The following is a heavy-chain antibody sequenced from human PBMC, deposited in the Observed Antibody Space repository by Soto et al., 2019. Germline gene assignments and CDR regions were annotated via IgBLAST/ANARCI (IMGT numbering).Heavy chain of an antibody. CDR1: GFTFSSYA. CDR2: ISSNGGST. D-gene: IGHD5-12*01. J-gene: IGHJ4*02. Sequence: EVQLVESGGGLVQPGGSLRLSCAASGFTFSSYAMHWVRQAPGKGLEYVSAISSNGGSTYYANSVKGRFTISRDNSKNTLYLQMGSLRAEDMAVYYCARDLSRGVATMGAFDYWGQGTLVTVSS. CDR3: ARDLSRGVATMGAFDY. V-gene: IGHV3-64*01.